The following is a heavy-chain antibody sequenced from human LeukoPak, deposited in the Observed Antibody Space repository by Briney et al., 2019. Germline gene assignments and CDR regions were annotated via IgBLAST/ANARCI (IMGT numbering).Heavy chain of an antibody. V-gene: IGHV3-11*01. CDR1: GFTFSDYY. CDR2: ISSSDSTI. D-gene: IGHD2-2*02. Sequence: GGSLRLSCAASGFTFSDYYMSWIRQAPGKGLEWVSYISSSDSTIYYADSVKGRFTISRDNAKNSLYLQMNSLRAEDTAVYYCARDIRYCSSTSCYTGYFDYWGQGTLVTVSS. J-gene: IGHJ4*02. CDR3: ARDIRYCSSTSCYTGYFDY.